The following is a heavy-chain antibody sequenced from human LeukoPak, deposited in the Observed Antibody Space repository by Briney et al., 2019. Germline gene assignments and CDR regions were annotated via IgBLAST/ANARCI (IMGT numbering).Heavy chain of an antibody. D-gene: IGHD3-10*01. J-gene: IGHJ6*03. Sequence: HWASVKVSCKASGYTFTDYYMHWVRQAPGQGLEWMGWINPNSGGTNYAQKFQGRVTMTRDTSISTAYMELSRLRSDDTAVYYCARDTNLYYYGSGIKSHYYMDVWGKGTTVTVSS. CDR3: ARDTNLYYYGSGIKSHYYMDV. V-gene: IGHV1-2*02. CDR1: GYTFTDYY. CDR2: INPNSGGT.